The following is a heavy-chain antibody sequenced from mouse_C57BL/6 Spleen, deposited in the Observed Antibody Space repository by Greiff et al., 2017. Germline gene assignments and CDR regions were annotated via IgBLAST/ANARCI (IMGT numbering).Heavy chain of an antibody. CDR2: ISDGGSYT. V-gene: IGHV5-4*01. D-gene: IGHD2-3*01. J-gene: IGHJ2*01. CDR1: GFTFSSYA. CDR3: ARDGWLLPYYFDY. Sequence: EVQGVESGGGLVKPGGSLKLSCAASGFTFSSYAMSWVRQTPEKRLEWVATISDGGSYTYYPDNVKGRFTISRDNAKNNLYLQMSHLKSEDTAMYYCARDGWLLPYYFDYWGQGTTLTVSS.